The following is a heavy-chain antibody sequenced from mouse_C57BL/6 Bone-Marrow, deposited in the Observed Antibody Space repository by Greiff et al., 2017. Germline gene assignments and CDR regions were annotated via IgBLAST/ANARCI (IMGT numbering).Heavy chain of an antibody. J-gene: IGHJ3*01. CDR3: ARGGYDAWFAY. CDR2: IYPGDGDT. D-gene: IGHD2-2*01. CDR1: GYAFSSSW. V-gene: IGHV1-82*01. Sequence: QVQLQQSGPELVKPGASVKISCKASGYAFSSSWMNWVKQRPGKGLEWIGRIYPGDGDTNYNGKVKGKATLTADKSSSTAYMQLSSLTSEDSAVYFCARGGYDAWFAYWGQGTLVTVSA.